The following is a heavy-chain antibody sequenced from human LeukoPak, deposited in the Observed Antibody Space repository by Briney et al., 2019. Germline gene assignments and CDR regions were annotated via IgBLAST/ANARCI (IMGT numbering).Heavy chain of an antibody. V-gene: IGHV3-7*01. CDR1: GLPFTNYW. CDR2: IHPEGTEK. D-gene: IGHD3-3*01. Sequence: AGGSLRLSCAAPGLPFTNYWRHWVRQAPGKGLESVAYIHPEGTEKYYMESLRGRFAISRDNAKNSLYLQMSNLRDEDTAVYYCTSRYDFWSGYFQGYYFDFWGQGSLVTVSS. J-gene: IGHJ4*02. CDR3: TSRYDFWSGYFQGYYFDF.